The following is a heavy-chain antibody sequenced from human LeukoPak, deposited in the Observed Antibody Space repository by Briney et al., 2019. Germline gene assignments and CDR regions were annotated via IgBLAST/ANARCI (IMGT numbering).Heavy chain of an antibody. V-gene: IGHV3-23*01. J-gene: IGHJ3*02. CDR3: ARKSRGYSSSAFDI. CDR1: GLTFSTYA. Sequence: GGSLRLSCAASGLTFSTYAMSWVRQAPGKGLEWVSGITGTGSKTYYADSVKGRLTISRDNSKNTLYLQMNSLRAEDTAVYYCARKSRGYSSSAFDIWGQGTMVTVSS. D-gene: IGHD1-26*01. CDR2: ITGTGSKT.